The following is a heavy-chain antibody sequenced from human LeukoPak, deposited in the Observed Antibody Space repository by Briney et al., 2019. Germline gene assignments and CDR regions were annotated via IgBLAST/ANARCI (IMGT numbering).Heavy chain of an antibody. CDR1: GGSFSGYY. V-gene: IGHV4-34*01. J-gene: IGHJ4*02. Sequence: SETLSLTCAVYGGSFSGYYWSWIRQPPGKGLEWIGEINHSGSTNYNPSLKSRVTISVDTSKNQFSLKLSSVTAADTAVYYCARLGSLFDYWGQGTLVTVSP. CDR2: INHSGST. D-gene: IGHD2-15*01. CDR3: ARLGSLFDY.